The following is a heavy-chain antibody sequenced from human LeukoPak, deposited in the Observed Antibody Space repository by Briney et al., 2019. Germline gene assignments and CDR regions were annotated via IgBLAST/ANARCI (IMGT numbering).Heavy chain of an antibody. CDR3: ARVSVCYFDY. V-gene: IGHV3-48*01. J-gene: IGHJ4*02. D-gene: IGHD6-25*01. CDR1: GFTFSSYS. Sequence: GGSLRLSCAASGFTFSSYSMNWVRQAPGKGLEWVSYISSSSSTIYYADSVKGRFTISRDNAKNSLYLQMNSLRAEDTAVYYCARVSVCYFDYWGQGTLVTVSS. CDR2: ISSSSSTI.